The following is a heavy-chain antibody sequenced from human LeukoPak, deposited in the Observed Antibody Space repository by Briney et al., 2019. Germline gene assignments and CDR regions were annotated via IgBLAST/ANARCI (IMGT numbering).Heavy chain of an antibody. D-gene: IGHD3-22*01. CDR1: GYTFTNYA. CDR2: ISVYSDDT. V-gene: IGHV1-18*01. CDR3: AREADSSGYFFRPDY. Sequence: GAPVKVSCKASGYTFTNYAISWVRQAPGQGLEWMGWISVYSDDTKSAQNLQGRITMTKDTSTSTAYMELRSLRSDDTAVYYCAREADSSGYFFRPDYWGQGALVTVSS. J-gene: IGHJ4*02.